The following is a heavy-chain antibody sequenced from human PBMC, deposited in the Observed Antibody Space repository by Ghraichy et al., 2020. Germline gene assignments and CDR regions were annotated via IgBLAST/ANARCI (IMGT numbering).Heavy chain of an antibody. D-gene: IGHD2-2*01. CDR3: ARRLVVPGASGWGYGMDV. J-gene: IGHJ6*02. V-gene: IGHV3-7*01. CDR1: GFTFSSYW. Sequence: GGSLRLSCAVSGFTFSSYWMSWVRQVPGKGLEWVASIKEDGSDKSYVDSLRGRFTISRDNAKNSPYLQMSSLRAEDTAVYYCARRLVVPGASGWGYGMDVWGQGTTVTVSS. CDR2: IKEDGSDK.